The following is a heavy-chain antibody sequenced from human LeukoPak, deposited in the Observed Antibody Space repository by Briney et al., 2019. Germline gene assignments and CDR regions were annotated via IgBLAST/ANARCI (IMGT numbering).Heavy chain of an antibody. J-gene: IGHJ4*02. CDR3: ARGAQYSGYDYYFDY. CDR2: INPNSGGT. CDR1: GYTFTGYY. Sequence: ASVKVSCKASGYTFTGYYMHWVRQAPGQGLEWMGWINPNSGGTNYAQKFQGRVTMTRDTSISTAYMELSRLRSDDTAVYYCARGAQYSGYDYYFDYWGQGTLVTVSS. V-gene: IGHV1-2*02. D-gene: IGHD5-12*01.